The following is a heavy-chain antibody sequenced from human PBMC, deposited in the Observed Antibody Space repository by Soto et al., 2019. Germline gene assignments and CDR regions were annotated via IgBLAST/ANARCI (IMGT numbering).Heavy chain of an antibody. J-gene: IGHJ4*02. CDR3: ARLQPDTSGYYFDH. Sequence: QVHLQESGPGRVKPSGTLSLTCAVSGGSISTNQWWNWVRQAPGKGLEWIGEIFHVGSTNYNSSLKSRVIISVDKSKNHFSLNLSYVTAEDTAVYYCARLQPDTSGYYFDHWGQGALVTVSS. D-gene: IGHD3-3*01. V-gene: IGHV4-4*02. CDR2: IFHVGST. CDR1: GGSISTNQW.